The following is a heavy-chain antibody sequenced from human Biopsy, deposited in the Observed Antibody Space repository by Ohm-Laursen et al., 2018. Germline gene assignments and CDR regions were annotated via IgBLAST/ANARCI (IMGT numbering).Heavy chain of an antibody. CDR1: GFTFSNSG. J-gene: IGHJ6*02. V-gene: IGHV3-30*18. D-gene: IGHD2/OR15-2a*01. CDR2: ISYDGSKT. CDR3: EKDKGTFNFYYYGMDV. Sequence: SLRLSCAAPGFTFSNSGMHWVRQAPGKGLEWVAAISYDGSKTDYGDSVKGRLNISRDNSKNTLDLQMSSLKVEDTAVYFCEKDKGTFNFYYYGMDVWGQGTTVTVSS.